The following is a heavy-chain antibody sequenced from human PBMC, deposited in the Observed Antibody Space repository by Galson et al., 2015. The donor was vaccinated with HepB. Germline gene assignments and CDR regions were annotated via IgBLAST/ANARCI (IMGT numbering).Heavy chain of an antibody. CDR1: GYSFTSSW. Sequence: ISCKGSGYSFTSSWIGWVRQMPGKGLEWMGIIYPGDSDTRYSPSFQGQVTISADKSISTAYLQWSSLKASDTAMYYCARHRWVDYHYYYGMDVWGQGTTVTVSS. D-gene: IGHD5-12*01. CDR3: ARHRWVDYHYYYGMDV. V-gene: IGHV5-51*01. J-gene: IGHJ6*01. CDR2: IYPGDSDT.